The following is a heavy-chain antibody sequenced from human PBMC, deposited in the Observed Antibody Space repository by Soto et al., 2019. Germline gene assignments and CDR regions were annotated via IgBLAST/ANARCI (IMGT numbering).Heavy chain of an antibody. V-gene: IGHV3-23*01. J-gene: IGHJ1*01. CDR3: AKARIAAAGPPEYFQH. CDR1: GFTFSSYA. D-gene: IGHD6-13*01. CDR2: ISGSGGST. Sequence: GSLRLSCAASGFTFSSYAMSWVRQAPGQGLEWVSAISGSGGSTYYADSVKGRFTISRDNSKNTLYLQMNSLRAEDTAVYYCAKARIAAAGPPEYFQHWGQGTLVTVSS.